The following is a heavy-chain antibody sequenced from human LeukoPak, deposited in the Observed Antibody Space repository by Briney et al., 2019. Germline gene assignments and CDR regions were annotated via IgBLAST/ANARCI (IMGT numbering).Heavy chain of an antibody. V-gene: IGHV3-48*02. CDR2: ISSSSKI. CDR3: ARSANPGVHDFDP. D-gene: IGHD6-6*01. CDR1: GCTFSSYA. J-gene: IGHJ5*02. Sequence: PGGTLRLSCAASGCTFSSYAMAWVRQAPGKGLEWLSYISSSSKINYADSVKGRFTISRDNAKNSLYLQMNSLRDEDTAVYYCARSANPGVHDFDPWGQGTLVTVSS.